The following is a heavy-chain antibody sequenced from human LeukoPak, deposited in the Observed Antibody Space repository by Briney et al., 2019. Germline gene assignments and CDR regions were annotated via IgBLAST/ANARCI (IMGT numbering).Heavy chain of an antibody. CDR2: IIPIFGTA. CDR1: GGTFSSYA. CDR3: AEGRFGETLYFDY. J-gene: IGHJ4*02. V-gene: IGHV1-69*01. D-gene: IGHD3-10*01. Sequence: ASVKVPCKASGGTFSSYAISWVRQAPGQGLEWMGGIIPIFGTANYAQKFQGRVTITADESTSTAYMELSSLRSEDTAVYYCAEGRFGETLYFDYWGQGTLVTVSS.